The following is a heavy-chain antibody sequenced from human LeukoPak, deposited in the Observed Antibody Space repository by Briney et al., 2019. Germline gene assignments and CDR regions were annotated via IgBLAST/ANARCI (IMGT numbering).Heavy chain of an antibody. J-gene: IGHJ1*01. D-gene: IGHD3-10*01. Sequence: SETLSLTCTVSGDSVSSYYWSWIRQPPGKRLEWIGYVSYSGSANYNPSLRGRVTISIDTSKNQFSLKLSSVTAADTAVYYCASSPRGTDYFHHWGQGTLVTVSS. CDR2: VSYSGSA. CDR3: ASSPRGTDYFHH. CDR1: GDSVSSYY. V-gene: IGHV4-59*08.